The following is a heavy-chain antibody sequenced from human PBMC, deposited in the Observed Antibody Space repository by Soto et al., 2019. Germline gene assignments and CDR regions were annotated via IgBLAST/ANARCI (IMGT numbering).Heavy chain of an antibody. Sequence: ASVKVSCKASGFTFTSSAVQWVRQARGQRLEWIGWIVVGSGNTNYAQKFQERVTITRDMSTSTAYMELSSLRSEDTDVYYCAAGSRDYDILTGYILEYGMDVWGQGTTVTVSS. J-gene: IGHJ6*02. V-gene: IGHV1-58*01. CDR2: IVVGSGNT. CDR3: AAGSRDYDILTGYILEYGMDV. D-gene: IGHD3-9*01. CDR1: GFTFTSSA.